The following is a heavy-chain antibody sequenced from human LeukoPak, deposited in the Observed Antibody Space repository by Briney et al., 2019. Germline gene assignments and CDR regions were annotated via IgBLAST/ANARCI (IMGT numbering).Heavy chain of an antibody. Sequence: PGGSLTLSCAASGFTFNSYDMIWLRQAPGEGLEWVTAICGSGGSTYYADSVKGRFTISRDNSKNTLYLQMNSLRAEDTAVYYCAKDSGYDGGPTFDYWGQGTLVTVSS. V-gene: IGHV3-23*01. J-gene: IGHJ4*02. D-gene: IGHD5-12*01. CDR1: GFTFNSYD. CDR2: ICGSGGST. CDR3: AKDSGYDGGPTFDY.